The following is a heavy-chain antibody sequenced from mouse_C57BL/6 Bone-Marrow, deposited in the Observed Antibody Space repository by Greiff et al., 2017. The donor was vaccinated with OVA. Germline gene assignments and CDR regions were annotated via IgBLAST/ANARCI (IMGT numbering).Heavy chain of an antibody. V-gene: IGHV1-50*01. CDR3: ASGEWCSYYFDY. D-gene: IGHD1-1*02. J-gene: IGHJ2*01. CDR1: GYTFTSYW. Sequence: VQLQQPGAELVKPGASVKLSCKASGYTFTSYWMQWVKQRPGQGLEWIGEIDPSDSYTNYNQKFKGKATLTVDTSSSTAYMQLSSLTSEDSAVYYCASGEWCSYYFDYWGQGTTLTVSS. CDR2: IDPSDSYT.